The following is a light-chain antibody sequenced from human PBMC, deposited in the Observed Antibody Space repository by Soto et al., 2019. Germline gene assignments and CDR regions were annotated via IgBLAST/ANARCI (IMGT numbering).Light chain of an antibody. CDR3: QSYDSSLSGSKV. CDR2: DNT. Sequence: QPVLTQPPSMSGAPGQRVTMSCTGSSSNLGAGYDVHWYQRLPGAAPKLLIYDNTHRPSGVPDRFSGSKSGTSASLAITGLQAEDEADYYCQSYDSSLSGSKVFGGGTKLTVL. CDR1: SSNLGAGYD. V-gene: IGLV1-40*01. J-gene: IGLJ2*01.